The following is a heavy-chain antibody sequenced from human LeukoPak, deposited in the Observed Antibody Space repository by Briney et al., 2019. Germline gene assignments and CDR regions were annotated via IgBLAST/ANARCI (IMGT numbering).Heavy chain of an antibody. CDR2: IYSGGST. D-gene: IGHD3-10*01. CDR1: GFTVSSNY. CDR3: AGITMVRGVIT. Sequence: GGSLRLSCAASGFTVSSNYMSWVRQAPGKGLEGGSVIYSGGSTYYADSVKGRLTISRDNSKSTLYLQMNSLRAEDTAVYYCAGITMVRGVITWGQGTLVTVSS. J-gene: IGHJ5*02. V-gene: IGHV3-53*01.